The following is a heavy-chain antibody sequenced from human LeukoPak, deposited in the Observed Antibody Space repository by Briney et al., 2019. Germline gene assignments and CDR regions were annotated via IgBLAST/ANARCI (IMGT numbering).Heavy chain of an antibody. J-gene: IGHJ6*03. CDR3: ASVPVVPALMDV. V-gene: IGHV3-11*04. CDR1: GFTFSDYY. CDR2: ISSSGSTI. D-gene: IGHD2-2*01. Sequence: GGSLRLSCAASGFTFSDYYMSWIRQAPGKGLEWVSYISSSGSTIYYADSVKGRFTISRDNAKNSLYLQMNSLRAEDTAVYYCASVPVVPALMDVWGKGTTVTVSS.